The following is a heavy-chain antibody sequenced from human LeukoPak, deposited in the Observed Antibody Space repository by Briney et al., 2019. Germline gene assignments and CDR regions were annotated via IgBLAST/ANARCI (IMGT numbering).Heavy chain of an antibody. CDR1: GGSFSGYY. V-gene: IGHV4-34*01. CDR2: INHSGST. CDR3: ARATVTTYWFDP. D-gene: IGHD4-17*01. J-gene: IGHJ5*02. Sequence: PSETLSLTCAGYGGSFSGYYWSWIRQPPGKGLEWVGEINHSGSTNYNTSLKSRVTISVDTSKNQFSLKLSSVTAADTAVYYCARATVTTYWFDPWGQGTLVTVSS.